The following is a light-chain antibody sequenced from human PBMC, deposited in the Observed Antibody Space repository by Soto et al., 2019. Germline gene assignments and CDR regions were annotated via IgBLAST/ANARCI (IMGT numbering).Light chain of an antibody. Sequence: QSVLTQPPSASGSPGQSVTISCTGTSSDVGGYNYVSWYQQHPGKAPKLIIYEVTQRPSGVPDRFSGSKSGNTASLTVSGLQAEDEADYYCNSYAGSNNLAVFGGGTKVTVL. J-gene: IGLJ3*02. CDR1: SSDVGGYNY. CDR2: EVT. V-gene: IGLV2-8*01. CDR3: NSYAGSNNLAV.